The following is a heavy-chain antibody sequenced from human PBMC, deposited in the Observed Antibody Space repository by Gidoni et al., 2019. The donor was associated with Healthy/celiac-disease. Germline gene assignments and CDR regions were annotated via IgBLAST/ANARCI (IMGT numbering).Heavy chain of an antibody. CDR1: GGSISSYY. CDR3: AREGGLVVEN. D-gene: IGHD3-22*01. CDR2: IYTSGST. J-gene: IGHJ4*02. Sequence: QVQLQESGPGLVKPSETLSLPCTVSGGSISSYYWSWIRQPAGKGLDRIGRIYTSGSTNYNPSLKSRVTMSVDTSKNQFSLKMSSVTAADTAVYYCAREGGLVVENWGQGTLVTVSS. V-gene: IGHV4-4*07.